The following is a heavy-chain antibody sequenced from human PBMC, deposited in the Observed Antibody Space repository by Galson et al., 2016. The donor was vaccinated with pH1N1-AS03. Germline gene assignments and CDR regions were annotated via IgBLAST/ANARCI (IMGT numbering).Heavy chain of an antibody. J-gene: IGHJ4*02. CDR1: GYIFTSYW. V-gene: IGHV5-51*01. D-gene: IGHD5-24*01. CDR3: ARQVRDGYNDYFDY. Sequence: QSGAEVKKPGESLKISCKTSGYIFTSYWVAWVRQMPGKGLEWMGIIYPGDSDTRYSPSFQGQVTISADRSINTAYLQWSSLMASDTAIYYCARQVRDGYNDYFDYWGQGILVTVSS. CDR2: IYPGDSDT.